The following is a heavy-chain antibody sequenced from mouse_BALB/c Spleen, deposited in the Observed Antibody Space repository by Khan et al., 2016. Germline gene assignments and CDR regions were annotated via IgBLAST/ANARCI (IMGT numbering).Heavy chain of an antibody. CDR3: ARGVYDYGFAY. CDR1: GFNIKDTY. CDR2: IDPADDNT. J-gene: IGHJ3*01. V-gene: IGHV14-3*02. D-gene: IGHD2-4*01. Sequence: EVQLQESGAELVKPGASVKLSCTVSGFNIKDTYIHWVKQRPEQGLEWIGRIDPADDNTRYDPKFQGKATITADTSSNTVYLQLSSLTSEDTAVYYCARGVYDYGFAYWGQGTLVTVSA.